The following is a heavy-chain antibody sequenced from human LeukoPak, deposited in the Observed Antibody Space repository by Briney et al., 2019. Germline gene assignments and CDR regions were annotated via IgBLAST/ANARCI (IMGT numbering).Heavy chain of an antibody. J-gene: IGHJ3*02. D-gene: IGHD1-26*01. V-gene: IGHV4-61*02. CDR2: IYTSGST. CDR1: GGSISGGSYY. Sequence: PSETLSLTCTVSGGSISGGSYYWSWIRQPAGKGLEWIGRIYTSGSTTYNPSLKNRVTISVDTSKNQFSLKLSSVTAADTAVYYCARVGELHDAFDIWGQGTMVTVSS. CDR3: ARVGELHDAFDI.